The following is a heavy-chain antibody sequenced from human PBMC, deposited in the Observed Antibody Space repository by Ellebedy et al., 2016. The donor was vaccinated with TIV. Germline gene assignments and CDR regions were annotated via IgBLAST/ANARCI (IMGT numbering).Heavy chain of an antibody. V-gene: IGHV4-39*07. CDR2: IYYSGST. CDR3: ARGLWFGESHYFDY. CDR1: GGSISSSSYY. Sequence: GSLRLXXTVSGGSISSSSYYWGWIRQPPGKGLEWIGSIYYSGSTYYNPSLKSRVTISVDTSKNQFSLKLSSVTAADTAVYYCARGLWFGESHYFDYWGQGTLVTVSS. J-gene: IGHJ4*02. D-gene: IGHD3-10*01.